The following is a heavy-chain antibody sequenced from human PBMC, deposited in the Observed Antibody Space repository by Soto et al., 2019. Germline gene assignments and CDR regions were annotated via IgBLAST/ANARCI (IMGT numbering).Heavy chain of an antibody. J-gene: IGHJ6*02. Sequence: QVQLVQSGAEVKKPGASVKVSCKASGYTFTTYGINWVRQAPGQGLEWMGWISAYNGNTNYAQKLQGRVTMTTDTSTSTAYMELRSLRSDDTAVYYCATVWVGTTFAYYYGMDVWGQGTTVTVSS. CDR3: ATVWVGTTFAYYYGMDV. CDR1: GYTFTTYG. D-gene: IGHD1-1*01. CDR2: ISAYNGNT. V-gene: IGHV1-18*01.